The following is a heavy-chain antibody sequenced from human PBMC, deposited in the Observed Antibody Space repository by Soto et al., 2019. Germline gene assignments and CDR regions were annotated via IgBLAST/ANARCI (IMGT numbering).Heavy chain of an antibody. V-gene: IGHV4-34*01. CDR3: ARGAARPGN. Sequence: SKTLSLTCAVYGGSFSGYYWSWIRQPPGKGLEWIGEINHSGSTNYNPSLKSRVTISVDTSKNQFSLKLSSVTAADTAVYYCARGAARPGNWGQGTLVTASS. J-gene: IGHJ4*02. D-gene: IGHD6-6*01. CDR2: INHSGST. CDR1: GGSFSGYY.